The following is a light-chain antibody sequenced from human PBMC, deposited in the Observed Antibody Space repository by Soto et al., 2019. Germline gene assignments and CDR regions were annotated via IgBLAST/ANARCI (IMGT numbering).Light chain of an antibody. CDR2: DVI. CDR3: SSYGGNNNVL. CDR1: SSDFGDYHY. V-gene: IGLV2-8*01. J-gene: IGLJ2*01. Sequence: QSALTQPPSASGSPGQSVTISCTGSSSDFGDYHYVSWYQQYPGKPPKLMIYDVIKRPAGLHDRFSGYKSGNTASVTVSGLKAEDAADYYCSSYGGNNNVLFGGGTKVTVL.